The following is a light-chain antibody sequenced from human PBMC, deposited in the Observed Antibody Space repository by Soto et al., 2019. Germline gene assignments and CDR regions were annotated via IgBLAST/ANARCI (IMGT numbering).Light chain of an antibody. CDR2: AAY. CDR1: QSISSY. J-gene: IGKJ1*01. Sequence: DIPMTPSPSSLSASVGDRVTIPWRASQSISSYLNWYQQKPGKAHKLLIYAAYSLQSGVQSRFSGSGSGTDFTLTIRSLQPEDFATYYCQQSYSTPGTFGQGTKVDI. CDR3: QQSYSTPGT. V-gene: IGKV1-39*01.